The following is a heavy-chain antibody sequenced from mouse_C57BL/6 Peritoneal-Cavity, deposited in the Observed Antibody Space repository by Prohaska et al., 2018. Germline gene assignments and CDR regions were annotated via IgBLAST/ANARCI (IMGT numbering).Heavy chain of an antibody. J-gene: IGHJ2*01. Sequence: SGYTFTDYYMNWVKQIHGKSLECIGVINPYNGGTSYNQKFKGKATLTVDKSSSTAYMELNSLTSEDSAVYYCARLESNYYFDYWGQGTTLTVAS. CDR1: GYTFTDYY. CDR2: INPYNGGT. D-gene: IGHD2-5*01. CDR3: ARLESNYYFDY. V-gene: IGHV1-19*01.